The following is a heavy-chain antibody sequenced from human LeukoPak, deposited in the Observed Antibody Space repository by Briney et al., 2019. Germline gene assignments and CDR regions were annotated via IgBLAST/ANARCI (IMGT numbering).Heavy chain of an antibody. J-gene: IGHJ6*02. V-gene: IGHV1-2*02. CDR2: INVYIGGA. D-gene: IGHD6-13*01. CDR3: ARDTMYSSSWYYYYYGMDV. CDR1: GYTFTDYF. Sequence: ASVKVSCKASGYTFTDYFMHWVRQVPGQGLEWMGCINVYIGGAHYAQKFQDRLSMTRDTSINTAYMELSSLRSDDTAVYYCARDTMYSSSWYYYYYGMDVWGQGTTVTVSS.